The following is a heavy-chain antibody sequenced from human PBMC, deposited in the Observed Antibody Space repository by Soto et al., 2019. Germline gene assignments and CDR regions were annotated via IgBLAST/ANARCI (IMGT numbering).Heavy chain of an antibody. CDR2: IFSNDEK. D-gene: IGHD6-19*01. J-gene: IGHJ4*02. Sequence: QVTLKESGPVLVKPTETLTLTCTVSGFSLSNARMGVSWIRQPPGKALEWLAHIFSNDEKSYSTSLKSRLTISKDTSKSQVVLTMTNIDPVDTATYYCARFLYSSGWYRFDYWGQGTLVTVSS. CDR1: GFSLSNARMG. CDR3: ARFLYSSGWYRFDY. V-gene: IGHV2-26*01.